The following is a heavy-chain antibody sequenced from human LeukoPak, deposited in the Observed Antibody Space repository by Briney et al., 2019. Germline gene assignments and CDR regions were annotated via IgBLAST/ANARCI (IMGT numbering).Heavy chain of an antibody. V-gene: IGHV4-59*01. J-gene: IGHJ6*02. D-gene: IGHD2-2*01. CDR2: IYYSGST. CDR3: ARQVVVPAAIGYYYYYGMDV. CDR1: GGSISSYY. Sequence: SETLSLTCTVFGGSISSYYWSWIRQPPGKGLEWIGYIYYSGSTNYNPSLKSRVTISVDTSKNQFSLKLSSVTAADTAVYYCARQVVVPAAIGYYYYYGMDVWGQGTTVTVSS.